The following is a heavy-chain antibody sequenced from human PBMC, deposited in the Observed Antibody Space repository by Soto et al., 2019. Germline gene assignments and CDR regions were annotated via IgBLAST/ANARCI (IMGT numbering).Heavy chain of an antibody. CDR1: GGSISSGDYY. V-gene: IGHV4-30-4*01. CDR3: ASGGMVRGVYYGMDV. Sequence: QVQLQESGPGLVKPSQTLSLTCTVSGGSISSGDYYWSWIRQPPGKGLEWIGYIYYSGSTYYNPSLKSRVTISVDTSKNHFSLKLSSVTAADTAVYYCASGGMVRGVYYGMDVWGKGTTVTVSS. D-gene: IGHD3-10*01. CDR2: IYYSGST. J-gene: IGHJ6*04.